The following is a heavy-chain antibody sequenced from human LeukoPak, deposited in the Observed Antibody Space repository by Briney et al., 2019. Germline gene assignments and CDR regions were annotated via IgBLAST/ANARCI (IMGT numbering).Heavy chain of an antibody. Sequence: SETLSLTCTVSGGSVIGSYWTWIRQSPGGNLEYIGYIHNTVDVKYSPSLKSRVAISIDMSRNQFSLRLNSVTAADTATYHCARSRNYDTTGYNPAYYFDTWGQGALVTVAS. CDR3: ARSRNYDTTGYNPAYYFDT. CDR2: IHNTVDV. CDR1: GGSVIGSY. J-gene: IGHJ4*02. D-gene: IGHD3-22*01. V-gene: IGHV4-59*02.